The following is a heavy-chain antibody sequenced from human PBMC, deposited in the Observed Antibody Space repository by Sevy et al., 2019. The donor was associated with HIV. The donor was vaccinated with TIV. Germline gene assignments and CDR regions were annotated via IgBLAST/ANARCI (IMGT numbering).Heavy chain of an antibody. CDR1: GYTLTEFS. CDR3: ATTKGYYESSGYPFDY. CDR2: FDPEDDET. J-gene: IGHJ4*02. Sequence: ASVKVSCKVSGYTLTEFSMHWVRQAPGKGLEWMATFDPEDDETINAQKFQGRVTMAEETSTETVYMGLSSLRSEDTAVYYCATTKGYYESSGYPFDYWGQGTRVTVS. V-gene: IGHV1-24*01. D-gene: IGHD3-22*01.